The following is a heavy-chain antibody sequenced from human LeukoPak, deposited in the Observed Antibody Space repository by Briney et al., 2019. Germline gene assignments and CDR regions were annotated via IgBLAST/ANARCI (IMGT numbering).Heavy chain of an antibody. CDR1: GGSISSTNW. D-gene: IGHD2-2*01. V-gene: IGHV4-4*02. J-gene: IGHJ4*02. CDR2: IYHSANT. Sequence: PSETLSLTCAVSGGSISSTNWWGWVRQPPGKGLEWIGEIYHSANTNYNPSLKSRVTISLDKSRNQFSLILTCVTAADTAVYYCAREDPPGVDYWGQGTLVTVSS. CDR3: AREDPPGVDY.